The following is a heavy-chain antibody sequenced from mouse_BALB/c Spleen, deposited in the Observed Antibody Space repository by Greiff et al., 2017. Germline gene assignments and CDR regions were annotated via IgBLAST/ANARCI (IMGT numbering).Heavy chain of an antibody. Sequence: EVQLVESGGGLVQPGGSLTLSCAASGFTFSSYTMSWVRQTPEKRLVSVAYISNGGGSTYYPDTVQGRFSISRNTAKNTLYLQMSSLKAEDTAMYYSARHESMITTGYYFDYWGQGTTLTVSA. CDR3: ARHESMITTGYYFDY. CDR2: ISNGGGST. D-gene: IGHD2-4*01. CDR1: GFTFSSYT. V-gene: IGHV5-12-2*01. J-gene: IGHJ2*01.